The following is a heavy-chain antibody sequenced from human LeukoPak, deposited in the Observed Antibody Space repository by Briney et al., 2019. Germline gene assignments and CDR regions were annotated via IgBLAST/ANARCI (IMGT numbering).Heavy chain of an antibody. Sequence: ASVKVSFKCSGYTFTYHYIHLVRHAPGQGFERMGWINTNTGGTDYAQRFHDKIAISTYTSITTVYMELSSLGSDDTALYYCARDLATIDGIAWYYFENWGQGTLVTVS. V-gene: IGHV1-2*02. CDR1: GYTFTYHY. J-gene: IGHJ4*02. D-gene: IGHD5-12*01. CDR2: INTNTGGT. CDR3: ARDLATIDGIAWYYFEN.